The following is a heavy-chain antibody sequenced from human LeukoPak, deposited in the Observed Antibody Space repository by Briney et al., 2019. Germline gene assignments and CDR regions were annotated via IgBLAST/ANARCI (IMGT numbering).Heavy chain of an antibody. V-gene: IGHV4-38-2*01. J-gene: IGHJ5*02. D-gene: IGHD5/OR15-5a*01. CDR3: ARLDVYDFTFDP. CDR1: GYSISSGYY. CDR2: IYHSGST. Sequence: SETLSLTCAVSGYSISSGYYWGWLRQPPGKGLEWIGSIYHSGSTYYTPSLKSRVTISVHSSKIQSSVKLSSVTAADSAVYYCARLDVYDFTFDPWSQGTLVTVSS.